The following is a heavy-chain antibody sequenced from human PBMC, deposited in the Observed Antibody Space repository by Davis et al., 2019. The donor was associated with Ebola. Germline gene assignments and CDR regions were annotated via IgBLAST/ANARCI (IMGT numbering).Heavy chain of an antibody. D-gene: IGHD2-21*02. CDR3: AKEGDWSRDY. CDR2: ISGSGGST. CDR1: VITFSSYA. J-gene: IGHJ4*02. Sequence: GGSLRLSCTDSVITFSSYAMTWVRQAPGKGLEWVSAISGSGGSTYYADSVKGRFTISRDNSKKTLYLQMNNLRAEDTAVYYCAKEGDWSRDYWGQGTLVTVAS. V-gene: IGHV3-23*01.